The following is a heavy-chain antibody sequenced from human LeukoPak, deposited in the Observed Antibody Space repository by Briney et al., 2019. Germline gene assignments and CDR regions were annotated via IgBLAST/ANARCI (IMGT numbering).Heavy chain of an antibody. CDR2: INHSGST. CDR1: GGPFSGYY. J-gene: IGHJ4*02. CDR3: ARVHTWLRRGFDY. D-gene: IGHD5-12*01. Sequence: SETLSLTCAVYGGPFSGYYWSWIRQPPGKGLEWIGEINHSGSTNYNPSLKSRVTISVDTSKNQFSLKLSSVTAADTAVYYCARVHTWLRRGFDYWGQGTLVTVSS. V-gene: IGHV4-34*01.